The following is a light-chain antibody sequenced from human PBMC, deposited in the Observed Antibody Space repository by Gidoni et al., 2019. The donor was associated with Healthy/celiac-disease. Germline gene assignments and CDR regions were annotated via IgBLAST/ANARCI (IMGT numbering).Light chain of an antibody. J-gene: IGKJ3*01. Sequence: EIVLTQSPGTLSLSPGERATLSCRASQSVSSSYLAWYQQKPGQAPRLLISGASSRATGIPDRFSGSGSGTDFILTISRLEPEDFAVYYCQQYGSSPGFTFGPGTKVDIK. CDR2: GAS. CDR1: QSVSSSY. CDR3: QQYGSSPGFT. V-gene: IGKV3-20*01.